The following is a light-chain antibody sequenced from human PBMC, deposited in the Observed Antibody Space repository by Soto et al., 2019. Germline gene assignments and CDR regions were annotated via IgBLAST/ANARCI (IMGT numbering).Light chain of an antibody. Sequence: QTVVTQSPSVSASLGGSVNLTCTLSAGHSRNAIAWHQLQAEKGPRFLMKVNADGSHNKGDGIPDRFSGSSSGTERYLTISSLQSEDEADYYCQTWGTGIVVFGGGTKVTVL. CDR2: VNADGSH. V-gene: IGLV4-69*01. CDR1: AGHSRNA. CDR3: QTWGTGIVV. J-gene: IGLJ2*01.